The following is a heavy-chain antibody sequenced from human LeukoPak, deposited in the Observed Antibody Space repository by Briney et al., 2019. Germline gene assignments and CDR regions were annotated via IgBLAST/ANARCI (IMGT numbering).Heavy chain of an antibody. CDR2: IRYDGSNK. V-gene: IGHV3-30*02. Sequence: GGSLRLSCAASGFTFSSYGMHWVRQAPGKGLEWVAFIRYDGSNKYYADSVKGRFTISRDNSKNTLYLQMNSLRAEDTAVYYCAKDLRYYDSSGYYYVADYWGQGTLVTVSS. J-gene: IGHJ4*02. D-gene: IGHD3-22*01. CDR3: AKDLRYYDSSGYYYVADY. CDR1: GFTFSSYG.